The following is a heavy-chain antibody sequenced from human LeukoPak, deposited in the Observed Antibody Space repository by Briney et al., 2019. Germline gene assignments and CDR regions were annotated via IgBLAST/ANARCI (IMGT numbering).Heavy chain of an antibody. CDR2: ISSSGSTI. Sequence: GGSLRLSCAASGFTFSSYEMNWVRQAPGKGLEWVSYISSSGSTIYYADSVKGRFTISRDNAKNSLYLQMNGLRAEDTAVYYCARVRRFTDYFDYWGQGILVTVSS. CDR3: ARVRRFTDYFDY. J-gene: IGHJ4*02. D-gene: IGHD3-16*01. V-gene: IGHV3-48*03. CDR1: GFTFSSYE.